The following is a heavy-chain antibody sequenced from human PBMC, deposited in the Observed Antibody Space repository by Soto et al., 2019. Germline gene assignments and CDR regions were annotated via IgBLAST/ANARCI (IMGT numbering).Heavy chain of an antibody. D-gene: IGHD3-22*01. CDR3: STNYYDSSGYDTWFAP. CDR2: IRSKAYGGTT. V-gene: IGHV3-49*03. J-gene: IGHJ5*02. Sequence: GGSLRLSCTASGFTFGDYAMSWFRQAPGKGLEWVGFIRSKAYGGTTEYAASVKGRFTISRDDSKSIAYLQMNSLKTEDTAVYYCSTNYYDSSGYDTWFAPCGQGSLVTVSS. CDR1: GFTFGDYA.